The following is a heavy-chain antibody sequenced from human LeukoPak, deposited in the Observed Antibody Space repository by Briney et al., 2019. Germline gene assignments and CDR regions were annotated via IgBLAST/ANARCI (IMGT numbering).Heavy chain of an antibody. CDR3: ARETYYAYDI. J-gene: IGHJ3*02. V-gene: IGHV3-48*01. Sequence: GGSLRLSCAASGFTFSTYSMTWVRQAPGKGLEWVSYISSGSNTIDYADSVKGRFTISRDNAKNSLYLQMNSLRAEDTAVYYCARETYYAYDIWGQGTMVTVSS. CDR1: GFTFSTYS. D-gene: IGHD3-10*01. CDR2: ISSGSNTI.